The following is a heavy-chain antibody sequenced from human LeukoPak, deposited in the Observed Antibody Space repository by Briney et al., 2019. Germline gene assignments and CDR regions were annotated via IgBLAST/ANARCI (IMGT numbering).Heavy chain of an antibody. J-gene: IGHJ4*02. D-gene: IGHD6-19*01. V-gene: IGHV4-59*02. CDR1: GGSVTHYY. Sequence: SETLSLTCTVSGGSVTHYYWTWIRQPPGKTLEWIGYSYYSGSTKYNPSLKSRVTISVDTSNNQFSLNLRSVTAADTAVYYCAIGIAVAGGGYWGQGTLVTVSS. CDR2: SYYSGST. CDR3: AIGIAVAGGGY.